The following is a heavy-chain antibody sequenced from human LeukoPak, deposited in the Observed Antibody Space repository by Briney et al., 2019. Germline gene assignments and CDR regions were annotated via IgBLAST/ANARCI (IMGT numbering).Heavy chain of an antibody. D-gene: IGHD3-22*01. CDR3: ARDTRSYDTSGYYYFDY. CDR1: GASTTNYY. J-gene: IGHJ4*02. Sequence: SETLSLTCSVSGASTTNYYWNWIRQAPGKGLEWIGYIYSDGTTSYSPSLRSRVTISIDTSRNQFSLKLSSVTAADAAVYYCARDTRSYDTSGYYYFDYWGQGALVTVSS. CDR2: IYSDGTT. V-gene: IGHV4-59*01.